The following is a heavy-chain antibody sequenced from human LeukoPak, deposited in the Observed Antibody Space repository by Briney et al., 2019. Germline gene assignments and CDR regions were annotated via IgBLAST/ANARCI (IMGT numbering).Heavy chain of an antibody. J-gene: IGHJ1*01. CDR1: GFTFSSYA. CDR3: ARDPPSFQY. CDR2: ISYDGSNK. Sequence: GGSLRLSCAASGFTFSSYAMHWVRQAPGKGLEWVAVISYDGSNKYYADSVKGRFTISRDNAKNSLYLQMNSLRAEDTAVYYCARDPPSFQYWGQGTLVTVSA. V-gene: IGHV3-30-3*01.